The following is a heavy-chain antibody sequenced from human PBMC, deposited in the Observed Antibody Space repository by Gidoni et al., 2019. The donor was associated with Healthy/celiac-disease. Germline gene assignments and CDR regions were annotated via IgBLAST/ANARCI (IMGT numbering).Heavy chain of an antibody. D-gene: IGHD5-12*01. CDR3: ATGIVATIRGLIAVAAPFDY. CDR1: GYTFTSYA. V-gene: IGHV1-3*01. CDR2: INAGNGNT. J-gene: IGHJ4*02. Sequence: QVQLVQSGAEGKKPGASVKVSCKASGYTFTSYAMHWVRQAPGQRLEWMGWINAGNGNTKYSQKFQGRVTITRDTSASTAYMELSSLRSEDTAVYYCATGIVATIRGLIAVAAPFDYWGQGTLVTVSS.